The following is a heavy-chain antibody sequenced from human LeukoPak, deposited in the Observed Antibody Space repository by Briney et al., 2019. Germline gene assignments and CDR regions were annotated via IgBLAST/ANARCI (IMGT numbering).Heavy chain of an antibody. J-gene: IGHJ4*02. CDR3: ARYDNSGSALEN. D-gene: IGHD3-22*01. CDR2: IHYSGSS. CDR1: GGSISGYY. Sequence: SETLSLTCTVSGGSISGYYWGWIRQPPGKGLEWIAYIHYSGSSKYSPSLKSRVTTSVDMPKNQFSLKLSSVTTADTAVYYCARYDNSGSALENWGQGTLITVSS. V-gene: IGHV4-59*01.